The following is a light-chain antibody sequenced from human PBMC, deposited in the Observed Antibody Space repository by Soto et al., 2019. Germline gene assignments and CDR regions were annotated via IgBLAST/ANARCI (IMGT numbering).Light chain of an antibody. V-gene: IGKV3-20*01. Sequence: EVMLSQSLGTLSLYPGERATLSCRASQSVSTSHLAWYQQKPGQAPRLLIYGASNRATGIPDRFSGSGSGTDFTLTISRLEPEDFAVYYCQQYGSSPWAFGPGSMVDVK. CDR3: QQYGSSPWA. CDR1: QSVSTSH. J-gene: IGKJ1*01. CDR2: GAS.